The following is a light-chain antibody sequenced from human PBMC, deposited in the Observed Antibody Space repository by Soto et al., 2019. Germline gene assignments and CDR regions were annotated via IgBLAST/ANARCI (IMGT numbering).Light chain of an antibody. CDR3: HQRQSWPRT. CDR1: QSVSSN. CDR2: GAS. J-gene: IGKJ1*01. Sequence: EVVVTQSPATLSVSPGERATLSCRASQSVSSNLAWYQQKPGQAPRLLIYGASTRATGIPARFSASGSGTDFTLTISDVQPEDFALYYCHQRQSWPRTFGQGTKVDI. V-gene: IGKV3-15*01.